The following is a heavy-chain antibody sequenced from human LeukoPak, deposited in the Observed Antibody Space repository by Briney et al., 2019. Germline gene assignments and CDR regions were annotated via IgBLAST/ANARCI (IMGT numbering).Heavy chain of an antibody. D-gene: IGHD6-13*01. CDR3: ARSPGYSSSRYMDV. CDR1: GGSFSGYY. CDR2: INHSGST. Sequence: SETLSLTCAVYGGSFSGYYWSWIRQPPGKGLEWIGEINHSGSTNYNPSLKSRVTISVDTSKNQFSLKLSSVTAADTAVHYCARSPGYSSSRYMDVWGKGTTVTVSS. J-gene: IGHJ6*03. V-gene: IGHV4-34*01.